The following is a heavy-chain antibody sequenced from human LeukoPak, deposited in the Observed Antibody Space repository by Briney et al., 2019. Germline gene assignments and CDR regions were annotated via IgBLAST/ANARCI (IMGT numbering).Heavy chain of an antibody. J-gene: IGHJ4*02. D-gene: IGHD6-13*01. Sequence: SETLSLTRTVSGGSISSYYWSWIRQPPGKGLEWIGYIYYSGSTNYNPSLKSRVTISVDTSKNQFSLKLSSVTAADTAVYYCARSSGYSSSWYRYWGQGTLVTVSS. CDR2: IYYSGST. CDR3: ARSSGYSSSWYRY. V-gene: IGHV4-59*01. CDR1: GGSISSYY.